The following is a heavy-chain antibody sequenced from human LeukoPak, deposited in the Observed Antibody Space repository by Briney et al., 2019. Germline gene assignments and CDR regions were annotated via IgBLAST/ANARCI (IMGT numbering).Heavy chain of an antibody. Sequence: SETLSLTCTVSGYSISSGYYWGWIRQPPGKGLQWIGCIYYSGSTYYKPSLKSRVTISVDTSKNQFSLKLTSVTAADTAVYYCGRRSRSTWNYRRGDYWGQGTLVTVSS. V-gene: IGHV4-38-2*02. CDR2: IYYSGST. CDR1: GYSISSGYY. J-gene: IGHJ4*02. D-gene: IGHD1-7*01. CDR3: GRRSRSTWNYRRGDY.